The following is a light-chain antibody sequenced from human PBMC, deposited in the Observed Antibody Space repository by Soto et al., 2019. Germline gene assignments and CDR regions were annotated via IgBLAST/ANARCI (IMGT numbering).Light chain of an antibody. J-gene: IGKJ5*01. V-gene: IGKV1-9*01. CDR3: QQVNSFPST. Sequence: IQLTQSPSSLSASVGGRVTITCRASQGISSHLAWYQQKPGKAPNLLIYAASTLQTGVPSRFSGGGSGTDFTLSLSSLQPEDSATYYCQQVNSFPSTFGQGTRLEIK. CDR2: AAS. CDR1: QGISSH.